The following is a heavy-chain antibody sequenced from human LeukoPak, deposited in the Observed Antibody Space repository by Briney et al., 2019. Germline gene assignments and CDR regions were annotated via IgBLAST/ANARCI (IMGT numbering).Heavy chain of an antibody. Sequence: PGGSLRLSCAASGFTFSSYSMNWVRQAPGKGLEWVSSITSTSSYIYYADSVKGRFTISRDNAENSLYLQMNSLRAEDTAVYYCARERRSTGAVSGYVDYWGQGTLVTVSS. CDR2: ITSTSSYI. D-gene: IGHD3-9*01. CDR3: ARERRSTGAVSGYVDY. CDR1: GFTFSSYS. V-gene: IGHV3-21*01. J-gene: IGHJ4*02.